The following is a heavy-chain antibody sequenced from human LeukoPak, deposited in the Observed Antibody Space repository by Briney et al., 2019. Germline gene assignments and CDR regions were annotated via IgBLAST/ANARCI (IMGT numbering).Heavy chain of an antibody. CDR3: VREDNAFNV. CDR2: VSGGGGST. J-gene: IGHJ3*01. Sequence: GGSLRLSCAASGFTFSSYAMSWVRQAPGKGLEWVSAVSGGGGSTYYADSAKGRFTISRDNSKNTLYLQMNSLRAEDTAIYYCVREDNAFNVWGQGTLVTVSS. CDR1: GFTFSSYA. V-gene: IGHV3-23*01.